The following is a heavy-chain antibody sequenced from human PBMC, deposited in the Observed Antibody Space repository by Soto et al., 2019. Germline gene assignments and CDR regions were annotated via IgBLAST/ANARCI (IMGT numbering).Heavy chain of an antibody. D-gene: IGHD5-18*01. J-gene: IGHJ3*02. Sequence: EVQLVESGGGLVKPGGSLRLSCAASGFTFSSYSMNWVRQAPGKGLEWVSSISSSSSYIYYADSVKGRFTISRDNAKNSLYLQMNSLRAEDTAVYCCALQPGGYSYGYLGAFDIWGQGTMVTVSS. CDR3: ALQPGGYSYGYLGAFDI. CDR2: ISSSSSYI. CDR1: GFTFSSYS. V-gene: IGHV3-21*01.